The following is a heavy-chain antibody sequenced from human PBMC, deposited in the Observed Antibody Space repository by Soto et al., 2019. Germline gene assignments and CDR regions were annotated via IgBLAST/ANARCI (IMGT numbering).Heavy chain of an antibody. J-gene: IGHJ4*01. V-gene: IGHV4-39*01. D-gene: IGHD3-10*01. CDR3: ARLQGFCITTGSAAPYPRRV. Sequence: PSETLSLSCTVSGGSISSSSYSWGWFRQPPGKGPERIGTFYYNGSTYYNPSLKSRVTISVDTPKNQFFLKLSPVTAAGLGGYNGARLQGFCITTGSAAPYPRRVWGQGPGVTVSS. CDR1: GGSISSSSYS. CDR2: FYYNGST.